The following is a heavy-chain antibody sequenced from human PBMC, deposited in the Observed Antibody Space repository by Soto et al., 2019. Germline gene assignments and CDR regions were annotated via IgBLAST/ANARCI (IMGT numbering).Heavy chain of an antibody. CDR3: AGHSSGVPGYYYGMDV. D-gene: IGHD3-22*01. J-gene: IGHJ6*02. V-gene: IGHV1-69*12. CDR1: GGTFSSYA. CDR2: IIPIFDTA. Sequence: QVQLVQSGAEVKKPGSSVKVSCKASGGTFSSYAISWVRQAPGQGLEWMGGIIPIFDTADYAQKCQGRVTITADESTNTAYMELSSLRSEDTAVYYCAGHSSGVPGYYYGMDVWGQGTTVTVSS.